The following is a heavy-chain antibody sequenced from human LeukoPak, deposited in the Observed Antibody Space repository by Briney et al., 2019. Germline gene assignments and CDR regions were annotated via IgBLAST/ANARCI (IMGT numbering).Heavy chain of an antibody. CDR2: INSDGSST. Sequence: GGALRLSCAASGFTFNSYWMHWVRRAPGKGLVWVSRINSDGSSTNYADSVKGRVTISRDNAKNTLYLQMNSLRAEDTAVYYCARAVAGRLDYWGQGTLVTVSS. J-gene: IGHJ4*02. D-gene: IGHD6-19*01. V-gene: IGHV3-74*01. CDR3: ARAVAGRLDY. CDR1: GFTFNSYW.